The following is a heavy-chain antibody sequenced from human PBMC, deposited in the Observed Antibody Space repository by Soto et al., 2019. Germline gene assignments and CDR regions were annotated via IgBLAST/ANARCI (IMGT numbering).Heavy chain of an antibody. J-gene: IGHJ4*02. CDR1: GFTFSSYS. CDR2: ISSSSTI. V-gene: IGHV3-48*01. D-gene: IGHD3-22*01. Sequence: GGSLRLSCAASGFTFSSYSMNWVRQAPGKGLEWVSYISSSSTINYADSVKGRFSISRDNSKNTLYLQMNSLRAEDTAVYYCAKAISDYYAPFDFWGQGTLVTVSS. CDR3: AKAISDYYAPFDF.